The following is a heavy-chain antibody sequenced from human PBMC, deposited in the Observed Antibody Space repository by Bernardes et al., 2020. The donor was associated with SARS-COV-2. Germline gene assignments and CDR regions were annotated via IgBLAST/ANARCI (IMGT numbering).Heavy chain of an antibody. J-gene: IGHJ5*02. Sequence: GGYLRLYCAASGFTVNTYTMNWVRQAPGKGLEWVSSVSSTSTYTYYADSVKGRFTISRDNAKNSLYLQLNSLRAEDTAVYYCARVQTTYCSFTSCYEFDPWGQGTLVTVSS. V-gene: IGHV3-21*01. CDR3: ARVQTTYCSFTSCYEFDP. CDR2: VSSTSTYT. CDR1: GFTVNTYT. D-gene: IGHD2-2*01.